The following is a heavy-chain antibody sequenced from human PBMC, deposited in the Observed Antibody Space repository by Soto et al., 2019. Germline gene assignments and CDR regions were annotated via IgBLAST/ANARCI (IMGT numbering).Heavy chain of an antibody. CDR3: AKDKGYYDFWSGYYRTPIDAFDI. CDR2: ISGSGGST. CDR1: GFTFSSYA. V-gene: IGHV3-23*01. Sequence: EVQLLESGGGLVQPGGSPRLSCAASGFTFSSYAMSWVRQAPGKGLEWVSAISGSGGSTYYADSVKGRFTISRDNSKNTLYLQMNSLRAEDTAVYYCAKDKGYYDFWSGYYRTPIDAFDIWGQGTMVTVSS. D-gene: IGHD3-3*01. J-gene: IGHJ3*02.